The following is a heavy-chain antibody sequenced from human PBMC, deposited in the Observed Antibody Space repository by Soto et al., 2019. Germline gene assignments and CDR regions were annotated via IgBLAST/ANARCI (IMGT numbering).Heavy chain of an antibody. CDR1: GGSISSGGYY. CDR2: IYYSGST. V-gene: IGHV4-61*08. D-gene: IGHD6-6*01. J-gene: IGHJ5*02. Sequence: PSETLSLTCTVSGGSISSGGYYWSWIRQPPGKGLEWIGYIYYSGSTNYNPSLKSRVTISVDTSKNQFSLKLSSVTAADTAVYYCASSDEYSRSPTETWGQGTLVTVSS. CDR3: ASSDEYSRSPTET.